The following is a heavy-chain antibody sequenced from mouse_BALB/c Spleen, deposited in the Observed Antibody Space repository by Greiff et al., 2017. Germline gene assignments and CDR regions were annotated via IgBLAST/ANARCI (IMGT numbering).Heavy chain of an antibody. CDR1: GYSITSGYY. V-gene: IGHV3-6*02. CDR2: ISYDGSN. J-gene: IGHJ4*01. Sequence: EVKLQESGPGLVKPSQSLSLTCSVTGYSITSGYYWNWIRQFPGNKLEWMGYISYDGSNNYNPSLKNRISITRDTSKNQFFLKLNSVTTEDTATYYCARGGVYAMDYWGQGTSVTVSS. CDR3: ARGGVYAMDY.